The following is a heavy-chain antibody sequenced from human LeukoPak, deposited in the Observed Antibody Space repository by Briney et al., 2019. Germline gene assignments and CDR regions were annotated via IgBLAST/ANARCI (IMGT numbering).Heavy chain of an antibody. J-gene: IGHJ4*02. CDR2: MYTGGST. D-gene: IGHD3-22*01. CDR1: GFTVSSNY. V-gene: IGHV3-66*01. Sequence: TGGSLRLSCAASGFTVSSNYMSWVRQAPGKGLEWVSVMYTGGSTYYADSVKGRFTISRDNSKNTLYLQMNSLRAEDTAVYYCYSMIVVTIRLINDYWGQGTLVTVSS. CDR3: YSMIVVTIRLINDY.